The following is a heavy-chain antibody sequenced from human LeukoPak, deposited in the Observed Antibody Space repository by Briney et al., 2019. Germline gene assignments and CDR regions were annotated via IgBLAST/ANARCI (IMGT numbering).Heavy chain of an antibody. J-gene: IGHJ6*02. Sequence: GGSLRLSCAASGFTFSSYAMSWVRQAPGKGLEWVSAISGSGGSTYYADSVKGRFTISRDNAKNSLYLQMNSLRAEDTAVYYCARAYYYDSSGLVPLYYYYGMDVWGQGTTVTVSS. D-gene: IGHD3-22*01. CDR3: ARAYYYDSSGLVPLYYYYGMDV. CDR2: ISGSGGST. CDR1: GFTFSSYA. V-gene: IGHV3-23*01.